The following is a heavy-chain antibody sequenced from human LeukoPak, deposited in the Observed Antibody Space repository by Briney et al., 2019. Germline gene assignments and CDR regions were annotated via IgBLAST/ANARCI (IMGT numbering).Heavy chain of an antibody. Sequence: PGGSLRLSCAASGFTFSRYWMHWVRQAPGKGLLWVSRINSDGSSTYYADSVKGRFTTSRDNAKNALRLQMNSLTAEGTAVYYCVLDLFSSFAFDIWGQGTMVTVSS. V-gene: IGHV3-74*01. CDR1: GFTFSRYW. CDR3: VLDLFSSFAFDI. CDR2: INSDGSST. D-gene: IGHD3/OR15-3a*01. J-gene: IGHJ3*02.